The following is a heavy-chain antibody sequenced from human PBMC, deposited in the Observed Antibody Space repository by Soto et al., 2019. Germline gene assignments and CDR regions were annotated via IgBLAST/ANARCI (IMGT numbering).Heavy chain of an antibody. CDR3: AKGGGAYSSSWYYY. CDR1: GFTFDDYA. J-gene: IGHJ4*02. D-gene: IGHD6-13*01. CDR2: ISWNSGSI. Sequence: DVQLVESGGGLVQPGRSLRLSCAASGFTFDDYAMHWVRQAPGKGLEWVSGISWNSGSIGYADSVKGRFTISRDNAKNSLYLQMNSLRAEDTALYYCAKGGGAYSSSWYYYWGQGTLVTVSS. V-gene: IGHV3-9*01.